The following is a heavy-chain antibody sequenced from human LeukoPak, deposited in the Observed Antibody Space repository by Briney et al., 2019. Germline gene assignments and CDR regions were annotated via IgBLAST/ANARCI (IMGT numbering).Heavy chain of an antibody. Sequence: SVKVSCKASGGTFSSYAISWVRQAPGQGLEWMGGIIPIFGTANYAQKFQGRVTITADESTSTAYMELSSLRSEDTAVYYCARDREDPMVLGFWVDYWGQGTLVTVSS. CDR3: ARDREDPMVLGFWVDY. CDR2: IIPIFGTA. D-gene: IGHD3-10*01. CDR1: GGTFSSYA. J-gene: IGHJ4*02. V-gene: IGHV1-69*13.